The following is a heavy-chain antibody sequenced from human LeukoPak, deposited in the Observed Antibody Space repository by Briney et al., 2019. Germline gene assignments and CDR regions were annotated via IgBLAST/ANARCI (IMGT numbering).Heavy chain of an antibody. Sequence: GGSLRLSCAASGFTFSSYAMSWVRQAPGKGLEWVSAISGSGGSTYYADSVKGRFTISRGNSKNTLYLQMNSLRAEDTAVYYCARGGYCSSTSCYLNDYWGQGTLVTVSS. CDR3: ARGGYCSSTSCYLNDY. J-gene: IGHJ4*02. V-gene: IGHV3-23*01. CDR2: ISGSGGST. D-gene: IGHD2-2*01. CDR1: GFTFSSYA.